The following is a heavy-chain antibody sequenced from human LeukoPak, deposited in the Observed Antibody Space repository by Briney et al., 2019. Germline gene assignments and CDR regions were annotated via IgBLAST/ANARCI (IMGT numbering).Heavy chain of an antibody. CDR2: IYYSGST. D-gene: IGHD3-9*01. CDR3: ARVLTGYYGDAFDI. Sequence: SETLSLTCTVSGGSISSAGYYWSWIRQHPGKGLERIGYIYYSGSTYYNPSLKSRVTISVDTSKNQFSLKLSSVTAADTAVYYCARVLTGYYGDAFDIWGQGTMVTVSS. J-gene: IGHJ3*02. CDR1: GGSISSAGYY. V-gene: IGHV4-31*03.